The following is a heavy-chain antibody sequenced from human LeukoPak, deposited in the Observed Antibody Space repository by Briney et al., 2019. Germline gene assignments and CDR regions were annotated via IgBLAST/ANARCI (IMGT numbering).Heavy chain of an antibody. D-gene: IGHD3-16*01. J-gene: IGHJ6*02. CDR3: ARGGETTTSLYYYGMDV. Sequence: ASVKVSCKASGYTFTSYYMHWVRQAPGQGLEWMGIINPSGGSTSYAQKFQGRVTMTRDTSTSTVYMELSSLRSEDTAVCYCARGGETTTSLYYYGMDVWGQGTTVTVSS. CDR2: INPSGGST. CDR1: GYTFTSYY. V-gene: IGHV1-46*01.